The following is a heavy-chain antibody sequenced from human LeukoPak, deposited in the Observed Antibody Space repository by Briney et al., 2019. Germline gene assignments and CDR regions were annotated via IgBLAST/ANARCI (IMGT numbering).Heavy chain of an antibody. CDR1: GFTFSNAW. J-gene: IGHJ6*03. V-gene: IGHV3-30*18. D-gene: IGHD3-9*01. CDR3: TKGDFNILTGYSYYYYMDV. Sequence: GGSLRLSCAASGFTFSNAWMSWVRQAPGKGLEWVAVVSYEGSTVYYADSVKGRFTISRDNSKNTLYLQMNSLRVEDTAVYYCTKGDFNILTGYSYYYYMDVWGKGTTVTISS. CDR2: VSYEGSTV.